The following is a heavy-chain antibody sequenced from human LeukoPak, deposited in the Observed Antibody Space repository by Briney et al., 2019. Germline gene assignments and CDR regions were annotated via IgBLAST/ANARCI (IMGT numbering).Heavy chain of an antibody. V-gene: IGHV4-34*01. CDR2: INHSGST. D-gene: IGHD2-15*01. Sequence: SETLSLTCAVYGGSFSGYYWSWIRQPPGKGLEWIGEINHSGSTNYNPSLKSRVTISVDTSKNQFSLKLSSVTAADTAVYYCARGRGYIRYYYYYMVVWDKGTTVTVSS. CDR3: ARGRGYIRYYYYYMVV. J-gene: IGHJ6*03. CDR1: GGSFSGYY.